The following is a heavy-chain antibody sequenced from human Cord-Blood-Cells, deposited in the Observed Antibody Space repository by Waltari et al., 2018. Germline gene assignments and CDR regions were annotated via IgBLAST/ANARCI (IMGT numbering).Heavy chain of an antibody. Sequence: QVQLQQWGAGLLKPSETLSLTCAVYGGSFSGYYWSWIRQPPGKGLEWIGETNHSGSTNHNPSLKSRVTISVDTSKNQFSLKLSSVTAADTAVYYCSRGPRRFLEWLSPPKGAVDIWGQGTMVTVSS. CDR2: TNHSGST. CDR1: GGSFSGYY. CDR3: SRGPRRFLEWLSPPKGAVDI. V-gene: IGHV4-34*01. D-gene: IGHD3-3*01. J-gene: IGHJ3*02.